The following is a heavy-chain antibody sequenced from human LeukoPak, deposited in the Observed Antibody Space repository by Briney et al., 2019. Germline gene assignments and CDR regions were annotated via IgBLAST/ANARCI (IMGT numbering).Heavy chain of an antibody. CDR1: GFTFSNAW. CDR2: IKSKTDGGTT. Sequence: GGSLRLSCAASGFTFSNAWMSWVRQAPGKGLERVGRIKSKTDGGTTDYAAPVKGRFTISRDDSKNTLYLQMNSLKTEDTAVYYCTTNYDILTGFDYWGQGTLVTVSS. D-gene: IGHD3-9*01. CDR3: TTNYDILTGFDY. V-gene: IGHV3-15*01. J-gene: IGHJ4*02.